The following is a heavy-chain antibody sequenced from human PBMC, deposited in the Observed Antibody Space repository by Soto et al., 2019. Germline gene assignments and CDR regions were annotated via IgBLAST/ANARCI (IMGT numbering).Heavy chain of an antibody. CDR3: AREGVVVVPAAILGIGYYYGMDV. Sequence: GXLRLSCAAAGVTFSSYWMSWVRQAPGKGLEWVANIKQDGSEKYYVDSVKGRFTISRDNAKNSLYLQMNSLRAEDTAVYYCAREGVVVVPAAILGIGYYYGMDVWGQGTTVTVSS. D-gene: IGHD2-2*02. CDR1: GVTFSSYW. CDR2: IKQDGSEK. V-gene: IGHV3-7*01. J-gene: IGHJ6*02.